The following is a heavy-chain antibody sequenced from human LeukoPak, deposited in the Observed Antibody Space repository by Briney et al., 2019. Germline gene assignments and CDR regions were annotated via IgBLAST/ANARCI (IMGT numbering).Heavy chain of an antibody. CDR1: GGSISSGDYY. D-gene: IGHD1-7*01. CDR2: IYYSGST. CDR3: ATQSPITGTTGYWFDP. Sequence: PSETLSLTCTVSGGSISSGDYYWSWIRQPPGKGLEWIGYIYYSGSTYYNPSLKSRVTIPVDTSKNQFSLKLSSVTAADTAVYYCATQSPITGTTGYWFDPWGQGTLVTVSS. V-gene: IGHV4-30-4*08. J-gene: IGHJ5*02.